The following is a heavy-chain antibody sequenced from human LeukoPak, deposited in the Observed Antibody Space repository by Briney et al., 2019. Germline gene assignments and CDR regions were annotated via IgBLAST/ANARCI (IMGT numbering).Heavy chain of an antibody. Sequence: SETLSLTCAVYGGSFSGYYWSWIRQPPGKGLEWIGYIYYSGSTYYNPSLKSRVTISVDTSKNQFSPKLSSVTAADTAVYYCAREGVGLRYFDWLPRTRYYYYGMDVWGQGTTVTVSS. CDR3: AREGVGLRYFDWLPRTRYYYYGMDV. J-gene: IGHJ6*02. CDR1: GGSFSGYY. CDR2: IYYSGST. V-gene: IGHV4-30-4*08. D-gene: IGHD3-9*01.